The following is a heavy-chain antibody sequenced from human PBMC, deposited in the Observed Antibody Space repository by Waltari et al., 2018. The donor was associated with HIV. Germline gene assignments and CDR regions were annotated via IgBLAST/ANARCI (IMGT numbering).Heavy chain of an antibody. Sequence: QVHLVESGAGVVQPGRSLSLSCAASGFTFSRYAMHWVRQAPGKGLEWVAVISYHGDDKYYADSVKGRFTISRDNSKNTLYLQMNSLRAEDTAVYYCAKGASGWSPGYWGQGTLVTVSS. CDR2: ISYHGDDK. J-gene: IGHJ4*02. D-gene: IGHD6-19*01. V-gene: IGHV3-30*18. CDR3: AKGASGWSPGY. CDR1: GFTFSRYA.